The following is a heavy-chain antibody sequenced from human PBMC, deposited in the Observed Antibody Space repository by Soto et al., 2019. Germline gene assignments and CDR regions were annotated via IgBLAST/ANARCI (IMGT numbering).Heavy chain of an antibody. D-gene: IGHD3-3*01. CDR3: ARVPEDSNLEATYYFDS. CDR2: IYYSGST. Sequence: QVQLQESGPGLVKPSQTLSLTCTVSSGSINSGDYYWSWIRQPPGKGLEWIGYIYYSGSTYYNPSLKSRVTIPVDTSKNQFSLQLSSVTVADTAVYYCARVPEDSNLEATYYFDSWGQGSLVTVSS. J-gene: IGHJ4*02. V-gene: IGHV4-30-4*01. CDR1: SGSINSGDYY.